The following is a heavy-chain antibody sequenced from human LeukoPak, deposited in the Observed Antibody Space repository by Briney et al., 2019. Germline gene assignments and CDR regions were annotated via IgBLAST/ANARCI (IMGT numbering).Heavy chain of an antibody. Sequence: SETLSLTSTVSGGSISSYYWSWIRQPPGKGLEWIGYIYYSGSTNYNPSLKSRVTISVDTSKNQFSLKLSSVTAADTAVYYCAGGEYYYDSSGYYPIDYWGQGTLVTVSS. D-gene: IGHD3-22*01. CDR1: GGSISSYY. CDR2: IYYSGST. V-gene: IGHV4-59*01. J-gene: IGHJ4*02. CDR3: AGGEYYYDSSGYYPIDY.